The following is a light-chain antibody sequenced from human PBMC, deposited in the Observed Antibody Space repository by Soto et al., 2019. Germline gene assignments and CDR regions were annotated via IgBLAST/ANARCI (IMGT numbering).Light chain of an antibody. CDR1: QSVSNS. V-gene: IGKV3-11*01. CDR3: QQRRSWPRT. J-gene: IGKJ2*01. CDR2: DAS. Sequence: EIVLTQSPATLSLSPGERATLSCRASQSVSNSLAWFQQKPGQAPRLLIYDASNKATEIPARFSGSGSGTTFTLTISRLEPEDCAIYACQQRRSWPRTFGQGTKLEIK.